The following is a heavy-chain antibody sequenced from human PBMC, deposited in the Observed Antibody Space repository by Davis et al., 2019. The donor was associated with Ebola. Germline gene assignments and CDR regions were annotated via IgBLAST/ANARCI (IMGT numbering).Heavy chain of an antibody. V-gene: IGHV3-33*01. CDR3: ARQGTGTGMDV. D-gene: IGHD1-1*01. Sequence: GGSLRLSCAASGFTFSSYGMHWVRQAPGKGLEWVAVIWYDGSNKYYADSVKGRFTISRDNAKNSLYLQMNSLRVEDTAVYYCARQGTGTGMDVWGQGTTVTVSS. CDR1: GFTFSSYG. J-gene: IGHJ6*02. CDR2: IWYDGSNK.